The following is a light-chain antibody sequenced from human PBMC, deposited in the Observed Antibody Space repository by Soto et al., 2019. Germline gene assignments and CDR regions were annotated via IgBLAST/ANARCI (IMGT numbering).Light chain of an antibody. CDR3: CYYARCEV. Sequence: QSVLTQPASVSGSPGQSITISCTGISNDVGTYNLVSWYQHHPGKAPKLIIYEASKRPSGVPNRFSGSKSGNPASPTITGLDAGDEADYYCCYYARCEVFGRGTKLTVL. V-gene: IGLV2-23*01. CDR1: SNDVGTYNL. CDR2: EAS. J-gene: IGLJ2*01.